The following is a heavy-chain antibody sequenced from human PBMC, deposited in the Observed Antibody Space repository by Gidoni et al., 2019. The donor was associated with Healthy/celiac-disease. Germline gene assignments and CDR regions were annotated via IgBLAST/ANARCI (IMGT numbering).Heavy chain of an antibody. V-gene: IGHV2-70*01. J-gene: IGHJ4*02. CDR3: ARINEYGDYGMHYYFDY. Sequence: QVTLRESGPALVKPTQTLTLTCTFSGFSLSTSGMCGSWIRQPPGKALEWLALIDWDDDKYYSTSLKTRLTISKDTSKNQVVLTMTNMDPVDTATYYCARINEYGDYGMHYYFDYWGQGTLVTVSS. CDR2: IDWDDDK. CDR1: GFSLSTSGMC. D-gene: IGHD4-17*01.